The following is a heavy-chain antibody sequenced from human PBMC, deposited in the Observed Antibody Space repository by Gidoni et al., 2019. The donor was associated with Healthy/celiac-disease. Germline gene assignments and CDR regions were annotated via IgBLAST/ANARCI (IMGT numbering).Heavy chain of an antibody. J-gene: IGHJ4*02. CDR3: ARHTEMGVWFGELFPFDY. CDR1: GGSIRSSTYY. CDR2: IYYSGST. Sequence: QLQLQESGPGLVKPSETLSLTCPVSGGSIRSSTYYWGWIRQPPGKGLEWIGSIYYSGSTYYNPSLKSRVTISVDTSKNQFSLKLSSVTAADTAVYYCARHTEMGVWFGELFPFDYWGQGTLVTVSS. V-gene: IGHV4-39*01. D-gene: IGHD3-10*01.